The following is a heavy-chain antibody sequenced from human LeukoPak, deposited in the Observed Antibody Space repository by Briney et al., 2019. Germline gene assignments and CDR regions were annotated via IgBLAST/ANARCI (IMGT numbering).Heavy chain of an antibody. J-gene: IGHJ4*02. Sequence: PSETLSLTCAVYGGSFSGYYWSWIRQPPGRGLEWIGSIYYSGTTYYNPSLESRVTISLDTSKNQFSLKLSSVTAADTAVYYCARSPYDSSGYYSYWGQGTLVTVSS. D-gene: IGHD3-22*01. CDR2: IYYSGTT. V-gene: IGHV4-34*01. CDR3: ARSPYDSSGYYSY. CDR1: GGSFSGYY.